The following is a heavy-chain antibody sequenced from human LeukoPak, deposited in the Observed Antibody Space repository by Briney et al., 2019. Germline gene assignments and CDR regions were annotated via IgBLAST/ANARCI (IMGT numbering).Heavy chain of an antibody. CDR2: IHYSEST. CDR1: GGSIRSYY. CDR3: ARTYGSSGLGYFDL. J-gene: IGHJ2*01. V-gene: IGHV4-59*08. Sequence: PSETLSLTCTVSGGSIRSYYWGWIRQPPGKGLEWIGYIHYSESTKYNPSLKSRVTMSVDTSKNQFSLKLSSVTAADTAVYYCARTYGSSGLGYFDLWGRGTLVTVSS. D-gene: IGHD6-13*01.